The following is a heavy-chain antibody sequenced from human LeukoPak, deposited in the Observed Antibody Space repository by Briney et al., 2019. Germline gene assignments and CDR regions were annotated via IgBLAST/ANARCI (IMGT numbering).Heavy chain of an antibody. J-gene: IGHJ4*02. D-gene: IGHD3-3*01. V-gene: IGHV1-46*01. CDR3: ARDGSVYDFWSGRSYFDY. Sequence: GASVKVSCKASGYTFTSYYMHWVRQAPGQGLAWMGIINPSGGSTSYPQKFQGRVTMTRDTSTSTVYMELSSLRSEDTAVYYCARDGSVYDFWSGRSYFDYWGQGTLVTVSS. CDR1: GYTFTSYY. CDR2: INPSGGST.